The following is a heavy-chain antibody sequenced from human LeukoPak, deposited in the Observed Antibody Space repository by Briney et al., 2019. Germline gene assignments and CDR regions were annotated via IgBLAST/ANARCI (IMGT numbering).Heavy chain of an antibody. Sequence: GGSLRLSCAASGFTVSSNYMSWVRQAPGKGLEWVSVIYSGGSTYYADSVKGRFTISRDNSKNTLYLQMNSLRAEDTAVYYCARVEMATMGPVEDYWGQGTLVTASS. CDR1: GFTVSSNY. D-gene: IGHD5-24*01. V-gene: IGHV3-66*01. CDR3: ARVEMATMGPVEDY. J-gene: IGHJ4*02. CDR2: IYSGGST.